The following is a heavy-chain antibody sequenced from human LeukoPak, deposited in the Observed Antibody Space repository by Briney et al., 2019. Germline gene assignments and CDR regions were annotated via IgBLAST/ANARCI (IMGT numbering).Heavy chain of an antibody. CDR3: ARRYCSSTSSTVCAFDI. D-gene: IGHD2-2*01. CDR1: GYTFTGYY. CDR2: INPNSGYT. V-gene: IGHV1-2*02. J-gene: IGHJ3*02. Sequence: ASVKVSCKASGYTFTGYYMHWVRQAPGQGLECMGWINPNSGYTNYAQKFQDRVTMTRGTSISTAYMELSSLRSDDTAVYYCARRYCSSTSSTVCAFDIWGQGTMVTVSS.